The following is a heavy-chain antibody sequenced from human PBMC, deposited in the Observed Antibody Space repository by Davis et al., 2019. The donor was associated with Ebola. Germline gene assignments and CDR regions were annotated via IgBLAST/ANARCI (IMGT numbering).Heavy chain of an antibody. D-gene: IGHD2-21*01. Sequence: ASVKVSCKASGYTFTSYDINWVRQATGQGLEWMGWMNPNSGNTGYAQKFQGRVTMTRDTSTSTVYMELNSLRAEDTAVYYCAREESLFPYIDYWGQRTLVTVSS. J-gene: IGHJ4*02. V-gene: IGHV1-8*01. CDR2: MNPNSGNT. CDR1: GYTFTSYD. CDR3: AREESLFPYIDY.